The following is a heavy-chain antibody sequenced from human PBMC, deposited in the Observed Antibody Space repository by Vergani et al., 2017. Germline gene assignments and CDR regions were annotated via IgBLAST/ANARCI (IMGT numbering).Heavy chain of an antibody. D-gene: IGHD4-17*01. CDR3: ARARGVYGDYFDY. CDR1: GFTFSSYA. CDR2: ISYDGSNK. Sequence: QVQLVESGGGLVKPGGSLRLSCAASGFTFSSYAMHWVRQAPGKGLEWVAVISYDGSNKYYADSVKGRFTISRDNSKNTLYLQMNSLRAEDTAIYYCARARGVYGDYFDYWGQGTLVTVSS. V-gene: IGHV3-30-3*01. J-gene: IGHJ4*02.